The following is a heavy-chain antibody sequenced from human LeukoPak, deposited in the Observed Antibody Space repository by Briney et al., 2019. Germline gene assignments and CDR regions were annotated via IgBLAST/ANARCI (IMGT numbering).Heavy chain of an antibody. D-gene: IGHD1-1*01. V-gene: IGHV4-38-2*02. J-gene: IGHJ4*02. CDR1: GFSISLGYY. Sequence: PSETLSPTCDVSGFSISLGYYWVWIRPPAGQGLEWIGSIHPSGTTFYNSSLNSRITMTIDAPKNQFSLRLSLVTAVNTAVYFCATERERRITDWGQGTLVTVSS. CDR2: IHPSGTT. CDR3: ATERERRITD.